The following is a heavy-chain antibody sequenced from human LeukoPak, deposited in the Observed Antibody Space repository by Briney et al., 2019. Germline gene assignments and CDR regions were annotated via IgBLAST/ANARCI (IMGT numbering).Heavy chain of an antibody. D-gene: IGHD6-13*01. Sequence: GGSLRLSCAASGFAVSSHYMSWVRQAPGKGLEWVSVIYKSGSTYYADSVKGRFTISRDSSKNTLYLQMSSLRGDDTAVYYCARIEEYSSSWFGGGYFDHWGQGTLVTVSS. J-gene: IGHJ4*02. V-gene: IGHV3-66*02. CDR1: GFAVSSHY. CDR3: ARIEEYSSSWFGGGYFDH. CDR2: IYKSGST.